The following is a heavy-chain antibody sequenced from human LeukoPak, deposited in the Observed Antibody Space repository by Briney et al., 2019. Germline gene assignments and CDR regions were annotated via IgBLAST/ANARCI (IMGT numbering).Heavy chain of an antibody. CDR1: GFAFSSYG. V-gene: IGHV3-30*02. D-gene: IGHD5-12*01. CDR3: AKADTITIYYYYYDMDV. Sequence: GGSLRLSWAASGFAFSSYGMHWVRQAPGKGLGWVAFIRYDGSNKYYADSVKGRFTFSRDNSKTTLYLQMNSLRAEDTAVYYCAKADTITIYYYYYDMDVWGKGATVTVSS. CDR2: IRYDGSNK. J-gene: IGHJ6*03.